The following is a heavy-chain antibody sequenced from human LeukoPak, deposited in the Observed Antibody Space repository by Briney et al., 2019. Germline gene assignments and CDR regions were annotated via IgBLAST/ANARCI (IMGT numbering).Heavy chain of an antibody. V-gene: IGHV1-24*01. Sequence: ASVKVSCKVSGYTLTELFMHWARQAPGKGLEWMGGFDPEDGETIYAQKFQGRVTMTEDTSTDTAYMELSSLRSEDTAVYYCATGLWELFTAGYDYWGQGTLVTVSS. J-gene: IGHJ4*02. CDR1: GYTLTELF. D-gene: IGHD1-26*01. CDR2: FDPEDGET. CDR3: ATGLWELFTAGYDY.